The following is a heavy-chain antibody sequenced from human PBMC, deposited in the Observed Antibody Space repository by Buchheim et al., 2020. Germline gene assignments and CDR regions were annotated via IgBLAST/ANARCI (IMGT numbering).Heavy chain of an antibody. CDR3: ARDPPPYDFWSANYYGMDV. CDR2: IYYGGST. V-gene: IGHV4-30-4*01. J-gene: IGHJ6*02. CDR1: GGSISSGDYY. D-gene: IGHD3-3*01. Sequence: QVQLQESGPGLVKPSQTLSLTCTVSGGSISSGDYYWSWIRQPPGKGLEWIGYIYYGGSTYYNPSLKSRVTISVDTSKNQFSLKLSSVTAADTAVYYCARDPPPYDFWSANYYGMDVWGQGTT.